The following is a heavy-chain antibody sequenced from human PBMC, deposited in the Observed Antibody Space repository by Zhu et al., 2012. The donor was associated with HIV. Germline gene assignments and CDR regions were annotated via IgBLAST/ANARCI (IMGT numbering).Heavy chain of an antibody. V-gene: IGHV4-38-2*01. Sequence: QVQLQESGPGLVKPSETLSLTCAVSGYSISSGYYWGWIRQPPGKGLEWIGSIYHSGSTYYNPSLKSRVTISVDTSKNQFSLKLSSVTAADTAVYYCARVLKSVVRDYWGQGTLVTVSS. J-gene: IGHJ4*02. D-gene: IGHD4-23*01. CDR3: ARVLKSVVRDY. CDR1: GYSISSGYY. CDR2: IYHSGST.